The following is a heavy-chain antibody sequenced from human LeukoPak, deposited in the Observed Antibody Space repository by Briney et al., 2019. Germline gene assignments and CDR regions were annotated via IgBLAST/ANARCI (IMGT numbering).Heavy chain of an antibody. CDR3: ARSVVRGVLYFHYMDV. J-gene: IGHJ6*03. D-gene: IGHD3-10*01. Sequence: GGSLRLSCAASGFTFSDYWMHWVRQAPGKGLVWVSRINSDGSSTSYADSVKGRFTISRDNAKNTLYLQMNSLRAEDTAVYFCARSVVRGVLYFHYMDVWGKGTTVTISS. CDR2: INSDGSST. V-gene: IGHV3-74*01. CDR1: GFTFSDYW.